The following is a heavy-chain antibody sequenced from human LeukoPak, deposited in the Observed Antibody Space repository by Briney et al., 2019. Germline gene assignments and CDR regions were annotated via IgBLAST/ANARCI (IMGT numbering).Heavy chain of an antibody. J-gene: IGHJ4*02. CDR2: IYGSGST. D-gene: IGHD2-15*01. V-gene: IGHV4-31*03. Sequence: SETLSLTRTVSGGSISSGGYYWSWIRQHPGKGLEWIGFIYGSGSTYYKSSLKSRVTISVDTSKNQFSLKLTSVTAADTAVYYCARWGFTRYCSGGSCYGGDYWGQGTLVTVSS. CDR3: ARWGFTRYCSGGSCYGGDY. CDR1: GGSISSGGYY.